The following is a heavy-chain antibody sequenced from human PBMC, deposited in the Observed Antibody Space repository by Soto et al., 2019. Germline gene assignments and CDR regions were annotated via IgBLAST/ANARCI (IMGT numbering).Heavy chain of an antibody. CDR3: ACPCSSTSCYGYYSSYGMLV. Sequence: QVQLVQSGAEVKKPGSSVKVSCKASGGTFSSYTISWVRQAPGQGLEWMGRIIPILGIANYAQKFQGRVTLTADKSPGAAYMARRSLRSAATALYYSACPCSSTSCYGYYSSYGMLVWGQGPTVTVSS. V-gene: IGHV1-69*02. J-gene: IGHJ6*02. D-gene: IGHD2-2*01. CDR2: IIPILGIA. CDR1: GGTFSSYT.